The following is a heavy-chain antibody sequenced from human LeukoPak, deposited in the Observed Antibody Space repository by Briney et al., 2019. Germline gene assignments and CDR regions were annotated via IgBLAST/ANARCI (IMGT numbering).Heavy chain of an antibody. D-gene: IGHD3-16*02. Sequence: SETLSLTCAVSGGSISGGGYSWSWIRQPPGKGLEWIGYIYHSGSTYYNPSLKSRVTISVDRSKNQFSLKLSSVTAADTAVYYCARTPMITFGGVIAHFDYWGQGTLVTVSS. CDR2: IYHSGST. V-gene: IGHV4-30-2*01. J-gene: IGHJ4*02. CDR1: GGSISGGGYS. CDR3: ARTPMITFGGVIAHFDY.